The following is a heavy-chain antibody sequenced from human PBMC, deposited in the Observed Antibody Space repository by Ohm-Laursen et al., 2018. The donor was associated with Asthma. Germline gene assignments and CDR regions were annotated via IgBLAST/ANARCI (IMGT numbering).Heavy chain of an antibody. J-gene: IGHJ4*02. V-gene: IGHV3-23*01. Sequence: SLRLSCAASGFTFSSYAMSWVRQAPGKGLERVSAISGSGGSTYYADSVKGRFTISRDNAKNSLYLQMNSLRAEDTAVYYCARQGYSNYSPDYWGQGTLVTVSS. CDR3: ARQGYSNYSPDY. D-gene: IGHD4-11*01. CDR1: GFTFSSYA. CDR2: ISGSGGST.